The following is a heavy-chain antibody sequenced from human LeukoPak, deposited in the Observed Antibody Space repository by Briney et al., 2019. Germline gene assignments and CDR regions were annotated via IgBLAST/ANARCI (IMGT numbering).Heavy chain of an antibody. J-gene: IGHJ4*02. CDR3: AGSASYFGY. D-gene: IGHD1-26*01. V-gene: IGHV6-1*01. CDR1: GDSVSTNSVD. CDR2: TYYRTKWYN. Sequence: SPTLSLTCAISGDSVSTNSVDWAWLRQSQSRGLEWMGSTYYRTKWYNDYAVSVKSRITINPDTSKNQFSLQLNSVTPEDTAVYYCAGSASYFGYWGQGTLVTVSS.